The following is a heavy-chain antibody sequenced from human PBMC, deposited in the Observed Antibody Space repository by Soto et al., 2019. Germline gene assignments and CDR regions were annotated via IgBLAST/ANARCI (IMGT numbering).Heavy chain of an antibody. CDR2: ISGSGSTT. CDR1: GIVFSDY. Sequence: GGALRLSCAASGIVFSDYMSWVRQAPGKGLEWLSYISGSGSTTAYADSVKGRFTISRDNAKNTLFLQMNSLRAEDTAVYYCVRGLGAVAGTDSWGQGTRVTVSS. V-gene: IGHV3-11*04. CDR3: VRGLGAVAGTDS. J-gene: IGHJ4*02. D-gene: IGHD6-19*01.